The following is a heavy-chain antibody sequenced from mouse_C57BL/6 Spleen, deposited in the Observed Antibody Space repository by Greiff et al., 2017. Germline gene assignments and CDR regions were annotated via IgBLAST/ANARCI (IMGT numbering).Heavy chain of an antibody. CDR3: AISGPTGTRYFDV. CDR1: GYTFTSYW. Sequence: QVQLQQPGAELVKPGASVKVSCKASGYTFTSYWMHWVKQRPGQGLEWIGRIHPSDSDTNYNQKLQGKSTLTVDKSSSTAYLQLSSLTSEDSAVYYCAISGPTGTRYFDVWGTGTTVTVSS. J-gene: IGHJ1*03. V-gene: IGHV1-74*01. CDR2: IHPSDSDT. D-gene: IGHD4-1*02.